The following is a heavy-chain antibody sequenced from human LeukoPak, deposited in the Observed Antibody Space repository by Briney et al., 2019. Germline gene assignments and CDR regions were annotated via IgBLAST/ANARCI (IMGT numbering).Heavy chain of an antibody. V-gene: IGHV3-64*01. J-gene: IGHJ4*02. CDR1: GFTFSSYA. D-gene: IGHD3-22*01. Sequence: GGSLRLSCAASGFTFSSYAIHWVRQAPGKGLQYVSAISGNGRTTYYGNSVKGRFTISRDNSKNTVYLQMGSLRAEDMAVYYCARGYESSDYYYGYWGQGTLVTVSS. CDR2: ISGNGRTT. CDR3: ARGYESSDYYYGY.